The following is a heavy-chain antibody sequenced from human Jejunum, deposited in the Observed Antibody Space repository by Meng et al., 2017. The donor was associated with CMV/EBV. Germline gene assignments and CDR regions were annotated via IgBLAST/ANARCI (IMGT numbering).Heavy chain of an antibody. V-gene: IGHV3-7*01. J-gene: IGHJ4*02. CDR2: IKQDGSEK. CDR3: ARDIIRPDY. D-gene: IGHD3-3*01. Sequence: SCAASEFTVSSNYMSWVRQGPGKGLEWVANIKQDGSEKNYVDSVKGRFTISRDNAKNSLYLQMNSLRAEDTAVYYCARDIIRPDYWGQGTLVTVSS. CDR1: EFTVSSNY.